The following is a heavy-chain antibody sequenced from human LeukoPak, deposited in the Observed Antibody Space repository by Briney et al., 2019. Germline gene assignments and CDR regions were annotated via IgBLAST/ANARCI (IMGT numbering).Heavy chain of an antibody. CDR2: ISVSGGST. D-gene: IGHD6-13*01. CDR1: GFTFNSYG. CDR3: AKGKYSSSWYYDY. J-gene: IGHJ4*02. Sequence: GGSLRPSCAASGFTFNSYGMTWVRQAPGKGLEWVSAISVSGGSTYYADSVKGRFTISRDNSKNALYLQMNSLRAEDTAVYYCAKGKYSSSWYYDYWGQGTLVTVSS. V-gene: IGHV3-23*01.